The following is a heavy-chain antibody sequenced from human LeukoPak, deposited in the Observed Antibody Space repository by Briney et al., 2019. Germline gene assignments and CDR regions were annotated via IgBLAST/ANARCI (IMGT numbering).Heavy chain of an antibody. CDR2: IKSKNVGGTT. V-gene: IGHV3-15*01. D-gene: IGHD2-15*01. CDR1: GFTFNNAW. J-gene: IGHJ4*02. Sequence: GGSLRLSCAASGFTFNNAWMNWVRQAPGKGLEWVGRIKSKNVGGTTDYAAPVKGRFTISRDDSKNTVYLQMNSLKAEDTAVYYCVKEVTPATSRSFDYWGQGTLVTVSS. CDR3: VKEVTPATSRSFDY.